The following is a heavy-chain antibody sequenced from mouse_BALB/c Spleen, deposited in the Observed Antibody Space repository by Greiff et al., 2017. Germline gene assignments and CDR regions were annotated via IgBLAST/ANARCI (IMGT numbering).Heavy chain of an antibody. J-gene: IGHJ2*01. CDR2: ISNGGGST. V-gene: IGHV5-12-2*01. Sequence: EVKLVESGGGLVQPGGSLKLSCAASGFTFSSYTMSWVRQTPEKRLEWVAYISNGGGSTYYPDTVKGRFTISRDNAKNTLYLQMSSLKSEDTALYYCARRGYGNYAFDYWGQGTTLTVSS. CDR3: ARRGYGNYAFDY. D-gene: IGHD2-1*01. CDR1: GFTFSSYT.